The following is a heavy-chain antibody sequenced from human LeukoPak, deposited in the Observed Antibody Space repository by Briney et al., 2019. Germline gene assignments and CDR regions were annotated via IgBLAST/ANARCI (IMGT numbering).Heavy chain of an antibody. Sequence: GGSLRLSCAASGFTFSSYAMSWVRQAPGKGLEWVSAISGSGGSTYYADSVKGRFTNSRDNSKNTLYLQMNSLRAKDTAVYYCAKDYSGSHHFDCWGQGTLVTVSS. CDR1: GFTFSSYA. J-gene: IGHJ4*02. CDR3: AKDYSGSHHFDC. D-gene: IGHD1-26*01. CDR2: ISGSGGST. V-gene: IGHV3-23*01.